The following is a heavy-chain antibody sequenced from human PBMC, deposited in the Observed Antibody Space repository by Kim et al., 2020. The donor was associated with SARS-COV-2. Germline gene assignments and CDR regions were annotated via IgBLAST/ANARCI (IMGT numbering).Heavy chain of an antibody. D-gene: IGHD5-18*01. CDR2: ISDDGNSR. CDR1: GFTFSSYG. Sequence: GGSLRLSCAASGFTFSSYGMHWVRQAPGKGLEWVAFISDDGNSRKYADSVKGRFTMSRDNSKNTLHLQLNSLRVEDTAVYYCASGYSYGYIGLDRLFDYWGQGTLVSVSS. CDR3: ASGYSYGYIGLDRLFDY. V-gene: IGHV3-30*03. J-gene: IGHJ4*02.